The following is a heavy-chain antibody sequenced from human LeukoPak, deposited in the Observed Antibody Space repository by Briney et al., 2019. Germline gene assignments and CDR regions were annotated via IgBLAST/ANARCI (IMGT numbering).Heavy chain of an antibody. CDR2: IYYSGST. D-gene: IGHD7-27*01. V-gene: IGHV4-59*12. CDR3: ARTQHGEFDY. CDR1: GGSISSYY. J-gene: IGHJ4*02. Sequence: SETLSLTCTVSGGSISSYYWSWIRQPPGKGLEWIGYIYYSGSTNYNPSLKSRVTISVDTSKNQFSLKLRSVTAADTAVYYCARTQHGEFDYWGQGILVTVSS.